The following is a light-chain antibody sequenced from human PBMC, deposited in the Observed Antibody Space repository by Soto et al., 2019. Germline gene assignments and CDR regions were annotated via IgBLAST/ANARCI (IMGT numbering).Light chain of an antibody. CDR1: SSDAGGYNY. J-gene: IGLJ1*01. Sequence: QSVLTQPASVSGSPGQSITISCTGTSSDAGGYNYVSWYQHHPGKAPKLMIYDVSNRPSGVSNRFSGSKSGNTASLIISGLQAEDEADYYCSSYTSSSTLSTYVFGTGTKVTVL. CDR2: DVS. V-gene: IGLV2-14*03. CDR3: SSYTSSSTLSTYV.